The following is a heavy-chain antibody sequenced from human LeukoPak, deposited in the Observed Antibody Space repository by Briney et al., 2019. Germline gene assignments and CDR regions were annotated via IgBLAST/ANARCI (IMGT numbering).Heavy chain of an antibody. D-gene: IGHD3-22*01. CDR3: ARAIYDSSGFGDY. Sequence: GGSLRLSCVASGFTFSSYSMNWVRQAPGKWLEWVSYISSSGTTIYFADSVKGRFTISRDNAKNSLYLQMNSLRDEDTAVYYCARAIYDSSGFGDYWGQGTLVTVSS. V-gene: IGHV3-48*02. J-gene: IGHJ4*02. CDR1: GFTFSSYS. CDR2: ISSSGTTI.